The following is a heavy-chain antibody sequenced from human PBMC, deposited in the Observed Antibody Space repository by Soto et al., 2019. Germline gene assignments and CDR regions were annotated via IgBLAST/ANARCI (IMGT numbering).Heavy chain of an antibody. CDR3: ARDGSSGSGWFSY. D-gene: IGHD6-19*01. CDR1: GFTFSSYG. V-gene: IGHV3-33*01. CDR2: IWYDGSNK. J-gene: IGHJ4*02. Sequence: QLGGSLRLSCAASGFTFSSYGMHWVRQAPGKGLEWVAVIWYDGSNKYYADSVKGRFTISRDNSKNTLYLQMNSLRAEDTAVYYCARDGSSGSGWFSYWGQGTLVTVSS.